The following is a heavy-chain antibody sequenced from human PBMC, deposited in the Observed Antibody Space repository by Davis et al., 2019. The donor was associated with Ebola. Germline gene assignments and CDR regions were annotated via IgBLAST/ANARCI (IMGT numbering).Heavy chain of an antibody. CDR2: ISSSGSTI. V-gene: IGHV3-48*03. CDR1: GFTFSSYA. CDR3: ARASDGITGTLYYFDY. Sequence: GESLKISCAASGFTFSSYAMSWVRQAPGKGLERVSYISSSGSTIYYADSVKGRFTISRDNAKNSLYLQMNSLRAEDTAVYYCARASDGITGTLYYFDYWGQGTLVTVSS. J-gene: IGHJ4*02. D-gene: IGHD1-7*01.